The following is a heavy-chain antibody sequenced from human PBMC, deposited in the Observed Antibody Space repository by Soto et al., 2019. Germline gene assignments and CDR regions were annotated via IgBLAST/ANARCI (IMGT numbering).Heavy chain of an antibody. CDR2: ISGSGGST. V-gene: IGHV3-23*01. Sequence: GGSLRLSCAASGFTFSSYAMSWVRQAPGKGLEWVSAISGSGGSTYYADSVKGRFTISRDNSKNTLYLQMNSLRAEDTAVYYCAKGNQWLAPDYYYYGMDVWGQGTTVTVSS. D-gene: IGHD6-19*01. CDR3: AKGNQWLAPDYYYYGMDV. J-gene: IGHJ6*02. CDR1: GFTFSSYA.